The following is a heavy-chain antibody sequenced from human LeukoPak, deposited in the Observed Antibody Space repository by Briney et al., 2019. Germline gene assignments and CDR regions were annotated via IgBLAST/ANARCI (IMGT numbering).Heavy chain of an antibody. Sequence: ASVKVSCKVSGYTLTELSMHWVRQAPGKGLEWMGGFDPEDGETIYAQKFQGRVTMTEDTSTDTAYMELSSLRSEDTAVYYCATDFWLSDAFDIWGQGTMVTVSS. CDR2: FDPEDGET. J-gene: IGHJ3*02. CDR1: GYTLTELS. D-gene: IGHD3-3*01. CDR3: ATDFWLSDAFDI. V-gene: IGHV1-24*01.